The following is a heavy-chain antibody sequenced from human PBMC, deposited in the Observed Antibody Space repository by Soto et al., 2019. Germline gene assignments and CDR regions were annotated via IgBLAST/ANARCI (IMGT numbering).Heavy chain of an antibody. CDR2: IDWDDDT. D-gene: IGHD3-10*01. CDR1: GFSLSTSGMC. J-gene: IGHJ4*02. CDR3: ARGVGDLLWKARPYYFDY. Sequence: PTLVNPTQTLTLTCTFSGFSLSTSGMCVSWIRQPPGKALEWLALIDWDDDTYYSTSLKTRLTISKDTSKNQVVLTMTNMDPVDTATYYCARGVGDLLWKARPYYFDYWGQGTLVTVSS. V-gene: IGHV2-70*01.